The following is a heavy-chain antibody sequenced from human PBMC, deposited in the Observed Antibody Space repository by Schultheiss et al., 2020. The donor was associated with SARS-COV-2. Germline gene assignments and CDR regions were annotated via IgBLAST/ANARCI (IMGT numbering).Heavy chain of an antibody. V-gene: IGHV3-35*01. J-gene: IGHJ4*02. CDR1: GFTFSNSD. CDR3: ARDGRAAAETPIDY. Sequence: GGSLRLSCAASGFTFSNSDMNWVHQAPGKGLEWVSGVSWNGSRTHYADSVKGRFIISRDNSRNTLYLQMNSLRADDTAVYYCARDGRAAAETPIDYWGQGTLVTVSS. D-gene: IGHD6-13*01. CDR2: VSWNGSRT.